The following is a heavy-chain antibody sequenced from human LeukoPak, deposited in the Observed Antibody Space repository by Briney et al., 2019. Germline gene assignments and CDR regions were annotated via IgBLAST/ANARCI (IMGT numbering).Heavy chain of an antibody. Sequence: GGSLRLSCAASGFTFSSYAMHWVRQAPGKGLEWVAVISYDGSNKYYADSVKGRFTISRDNSKNTLYLQMNSLRAEDTAVYYCARDVRGYCSGGSCYSWDYWGQGTLVTVSS. CDR2: ISYDGSNK. V-gene: IGHV3-30-3*01. CDR3: ARDVRGYCSGGSCYSWDY. CDR1: GFTFSSYA. J-gene: IGHJ4*02. D-gene: IGHD2-15*01.